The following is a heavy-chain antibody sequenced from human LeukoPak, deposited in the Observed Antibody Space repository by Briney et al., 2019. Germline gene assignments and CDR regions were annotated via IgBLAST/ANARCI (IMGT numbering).Heavy chain of an antibody. J-gene: IGHJ4*02. V-gene: IGHV3-33*08. CDR2: IWYDGSNK. Sequence: GGSLRLSCAASGFTFSSSAMSWVRQAPGKGLEWVAVIWYDGSNKYYADSVKGRFTISRDNSKSTLYLQMNSLRAEDTAVYYCARDNDDFFLDYWGQGTLVTVSS. CDR1: GFTFSSSA. CDR3: ARDNDDFFLDY. D-gene: IGHD4-17*01.